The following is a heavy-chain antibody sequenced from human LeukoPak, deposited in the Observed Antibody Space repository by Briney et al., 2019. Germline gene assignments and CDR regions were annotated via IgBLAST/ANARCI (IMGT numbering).Heavy chain of an antibody. CDR3: ARNYGDYIAYYFDY. CDR1: GFTFSSYE. Sequence: GGSLRLSCAASGFTFSSYEMNWVRQAPGKGLEWVSYVSGSGSTIYYADSVKGRFTISRDNAKNSLYLQMNSLRAEDTAVYYCARNYGDYIAYYFDYWGQGTLVTVSS. D-gene: IGHD4-17*01. J-gene: IGHJ4*02. CDR2: VSGSGSTI. V-gene: IGHV3-48*03.